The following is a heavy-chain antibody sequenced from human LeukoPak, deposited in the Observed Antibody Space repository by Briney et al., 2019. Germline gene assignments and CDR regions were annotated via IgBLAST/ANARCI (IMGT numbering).Heavy chain of an antibody. J-gene: IGHJ4*02. CDR2: IYYSWST. CDR1: GGSISSSSYY. CDR3: ARHGRGAARYDY. V-gene: IGHV4-39*01. Sequence: PSETLSLTCTVSGGSISSSSYYWGWVRQPPGTGGEWVGSIYYSWSTYYNPSLKSPVTISVDPSKNQFSLKLSSVTAADTAVYYCARHGRGAARYDYWGQGTLVTVSS. D-gene: IGHD6-6*01.